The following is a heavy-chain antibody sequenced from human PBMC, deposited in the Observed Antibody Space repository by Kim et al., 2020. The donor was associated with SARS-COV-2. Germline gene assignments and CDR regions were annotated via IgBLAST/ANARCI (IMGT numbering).Heavy chain of an antibody. J-gene: IGHJ4*02. D-gene: IGHD3-16*01. V-gene: IGHV3-53*01. CDR3: RSLGGVITSDY. Sequence: GGSLRLSCAASGFTVSSNYMSWVRQAPGKGLEWVSVIYSGGSTYYADSVKGRFTISRDNSKNTLYLQMNSLRAEDTAVYYCRSLGGVITSDYWGQGTLVTVSS. CDR1: GFTVSSNY. CDR2: IYSGGST.